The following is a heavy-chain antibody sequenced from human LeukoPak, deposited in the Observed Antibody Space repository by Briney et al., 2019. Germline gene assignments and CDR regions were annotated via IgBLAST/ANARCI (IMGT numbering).Heavy chain of an antibody. CDR3: ARDASYYYGSGSYYFAFDI. D-gene: IGHD3-10*01. CDR2: IYYSGST. J-gene: IGHJ3*02. CDR1: GGSISSSSYY. Sequence: SETLSLTCTVSGGSISSSSYYWGWIRQPPGKGLEWIGSIYYSGSTYYNPSLKSRVTISVDTSKNQFSLKLSSVTAADTAVYYCARDASYYYGSGSYYFAFDIWGQGTMVTVPS. V-gene: IGHV4-39*07.